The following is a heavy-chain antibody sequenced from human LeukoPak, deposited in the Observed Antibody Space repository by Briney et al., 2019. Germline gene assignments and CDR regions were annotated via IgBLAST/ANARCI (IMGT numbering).Heavy chain of an antibody. D-gene: IGHD3-10*01. J-gene: IGHJ5*02. CDR3: ATGYYFGSGSYDS. CDR2: FDPEDGET. CDR1: GYTFTGYY. V-gene: IGHV1-24*01. Sequence: ASVKVSCKASGYTFTGYYIHWVRQAPGKGLEWMGGFDPEDGETIYAQKFQGRVTMTEDTSTDTAYMELSSLRSEDTAVYYCATGYYFGSGSYDSWGQGTLVTVSS.